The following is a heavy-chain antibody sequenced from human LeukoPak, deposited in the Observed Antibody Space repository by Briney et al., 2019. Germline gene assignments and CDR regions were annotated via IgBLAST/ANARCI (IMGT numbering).Heavy chain of an antibody. CDR2: IYHSGST. Sequence: PSETLSLTCTVSGYSISSGYYWGWIRQPPGKGLEWIGSIYHSGSTYYNPSLKSRVTISVDTSKNQFSLKLSSVTAADTAVYYCARIAARVGIDYWGQGTLVTVS. CDR1: GYSISSGYY. CDR3: ARIAARVGIDY. J-gene: IGHJ4*02. V-gene: IGHV4-38-2*02. D-gene: IGHD6-6*01.